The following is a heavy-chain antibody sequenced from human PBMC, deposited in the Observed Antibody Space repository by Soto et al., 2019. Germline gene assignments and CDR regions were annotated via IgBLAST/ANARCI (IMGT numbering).Heavy chain of an antibody. J-gene: IGHJ1*01. CDR1: GFTFSSYA. Sequence: EVQLLESGGALVQPGGSLRLSCAASGFTFSSYAMTWVRQAPGKGLEWVSLITGSGGDPYYGDSVKGRFTISRDNSKNTLFLQMTSLRVEDTSVYFCAKAEGGTWGTEYFQYWGPGTLVTVSS. D-gene: IGHD7-27*01. CDR3: AKAEGGTWGTEYFQY. CDR2: ITGSGGDP. V-gene: IGHV3-23*01.